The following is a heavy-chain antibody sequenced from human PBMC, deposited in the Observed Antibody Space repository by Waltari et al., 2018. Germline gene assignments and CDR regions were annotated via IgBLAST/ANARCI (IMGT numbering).Heavy chain of an antibody. Sequence: QVQLQESGPGLVKPSETLSLTCTVSGGSISSYYWSWIRQPPGKGLEWIGYIYYSGSTNYNPSLKSRVTISVDTSKNQFSLKLSSVTAADTAVYYCARSMYRIAAAGTSTPFQHWGQGTLVTVSS. CDR2: IYYSGST. J-gene: IGHJ1*01. CDR1: GGSISSYY. V-gene: IGHV4-59*01. CDR3: ARSMYRIAAAGTSTPFQH. D-gene: IGHD6-13*01.